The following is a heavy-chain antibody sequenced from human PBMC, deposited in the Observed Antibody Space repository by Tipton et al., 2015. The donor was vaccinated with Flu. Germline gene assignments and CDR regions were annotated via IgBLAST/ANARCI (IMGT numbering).Heavy chain of an antibody. Sequence: LRLSCNVSGGSIGSNYWSWVRQPPGKGLEYIGYIHNSGTTNYNPSLKSRATMSVDTSKNQFSLKLTSVTPADTAVYYCARDIVEDLGDCTSTTCYYMDVWGKGTTVTVSS. CDR1: GGSIGSNY. CDR3: ARDIVEDLGDCTSTTCYYMDV. J-gene: IGHJ6*03. D-gene: IGHD2-2*01. V-gene: IGHV4-59*01. CDR2: IHNSGTT.